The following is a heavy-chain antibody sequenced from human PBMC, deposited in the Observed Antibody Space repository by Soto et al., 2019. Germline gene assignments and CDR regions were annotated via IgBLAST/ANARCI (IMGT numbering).Heavy chain of an antibody. Sequence: SVKVSCKTSGFTCSNSAVQWVLQARGQRLEWMGWIVVGSGNTKYAQKFRERVTITKDMSTSTAHMEVSSLAPDDTAVYYCAAELYCGGSCCTCDIWGQGTKVTVSS. J-gene: IGHJ3*02. D-gene: IGHD2-21*01. CDR2: IVVGSGNT. CDR3: AAELYCGGSCCTCDI. CDR1: GFTCSNSA. V-gene: IGHV1-58*01.